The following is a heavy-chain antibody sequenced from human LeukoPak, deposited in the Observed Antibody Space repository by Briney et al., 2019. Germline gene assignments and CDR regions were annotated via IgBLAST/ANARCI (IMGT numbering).Heavy chain of an antibody. V-gene: IGHV3-48*04. J-gene: IGHJ2*01. CDR1: GLSLSNNN. CDR3: TRDLGLRRMI. Sequence: AGGSLRLSSAASGLSLSNNNMHWVRQPPGGGLEWLSYISAGSDTVFSADSVRGRFSISRDNARELLFLQMNSLRVDDTAVYYCTRDLGLRRMIWGRGTLVIVSS. CDR2: ISAGSDTV.